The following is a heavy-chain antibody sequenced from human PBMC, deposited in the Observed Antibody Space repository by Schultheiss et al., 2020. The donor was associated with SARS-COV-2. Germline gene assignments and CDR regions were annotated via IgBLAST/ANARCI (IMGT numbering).Heavy chain of an antibody. CDR1: GFTFSSYS. V-gene: IGHV3-21*01. J-gene: IGHJ4*02. CDR3: ARGGGPLSSFDY. D-gene: IGHD3-16*01. CDR2: ISSSSSYI. Sequence: GGSLRLSCAASGFTFSSYSMNWVRQAPGKGLEWVSSISSSSSYIYYADSVKGRFTISRDNSKNTLYLQMNSLRAEDTAVYYCARGGGPLSSFDYWGQGTLVTVSS.